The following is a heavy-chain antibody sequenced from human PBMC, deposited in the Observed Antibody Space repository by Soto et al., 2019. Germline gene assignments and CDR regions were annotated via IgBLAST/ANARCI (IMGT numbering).Heavy chain of an antibody. CDR2: ISGSGGST. V-gene: IGHV3-23*01. CDR3: AGWGIFGVGQDIYYYYGMDV. D-gene: IGHD3-3*01. CDR1: GFTFSSYA. Sequence: GGSLRLSCAASGFTFSSYAMSWVRQAPGKGLEWVSAISGSGGSTYYADSVKGRFTISRDNSKNTLYLQMNSLRAEDTAVYYCAGWGIFGVGQDIYYYYGMDVWGQGTTVTVSS. J-gene: IGHJ6*02.